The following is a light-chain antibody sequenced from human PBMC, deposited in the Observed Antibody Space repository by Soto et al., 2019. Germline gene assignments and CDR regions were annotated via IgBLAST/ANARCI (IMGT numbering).Light chain of an antibody. CDR3: SSYTSISTSVV. CDR2: DVS. V-gene: IGLV2-14*01. Sequence: QSALTQPASVSGSPGQSITISCTGASSDVGTYNYVSWYQQHPGKAPKLMIYDVSNRPSGVSDRFSGSKSGNTASLTISGLQADDEADYYCSSYTSISTSVVFGGGTKLTVL. CDR1: SSDVGTYNY. J-gene: IGLJ2*01.